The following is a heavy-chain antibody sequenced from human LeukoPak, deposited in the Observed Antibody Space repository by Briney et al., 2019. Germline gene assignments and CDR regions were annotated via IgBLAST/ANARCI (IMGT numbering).Heavy chain of an antibody. Sequence: PSETLSLTCTVSGGSISSGTSFWGWIRLPPGKGPEWIGSFSYSGSTYYNPSLNSPVTISLDTSKSQISLRLTSVTAADTAVYYCAREGVVVAAATIWSQGTLVTVSS. D-gene: IGHD2-15*01. J-gene: IGHJ4*02. CDR1: GGSISSGTSF. CDR2: FSYSGST. V-gene: IGHV4-39*02. CDR3: AREGVVVAAATI.